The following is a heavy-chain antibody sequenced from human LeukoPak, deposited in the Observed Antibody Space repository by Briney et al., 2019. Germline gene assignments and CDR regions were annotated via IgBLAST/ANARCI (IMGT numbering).Heavy chain of an antibody. CDR1: GASISSYY. Sequence: SETLSLTCTVSGASISSYYWSWIRQPPGKGLEWIGYIYYSGSTNYNPSLKSRVTISVDTSKNQFSLKLSSVTAADTAVYYCARVATRTVVTRYYFDYWGQGTLVTVSS. CDR2: IYYSGST. J-gene: IGHJ4*02. CDR3: ARVATRTVVTRYYFDY. V-gene: IGHV4-59*12. D-gene: IGHD4-23*01.